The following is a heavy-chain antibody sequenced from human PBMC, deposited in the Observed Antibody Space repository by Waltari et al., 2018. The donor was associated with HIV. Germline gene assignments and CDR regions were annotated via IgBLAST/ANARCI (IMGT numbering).Heavy chain of an antibody. Sequence: QVQLQESGPGLVKPSQTLSLTCTVSGGSISSGGYYWSWIRQHPGKGLEWIGYIYYSGSTDYNPALNSRVTISVDTSKNQFSLKLSSVTAADTAVYYCARANCGGDCYSFGWYFDLWGRGTLVTVSS. CDR2: IYYSGST. J-gene: IGHJ2*01. D-gene: IGHD2-21*01. CDR3: ARANCGGDCYSFGWYFDL. CDR1: GGSISSGGYY. V-gene: IGHV4-31*03.